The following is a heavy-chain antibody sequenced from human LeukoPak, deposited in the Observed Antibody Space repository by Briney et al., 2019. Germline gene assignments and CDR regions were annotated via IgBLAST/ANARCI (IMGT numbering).Heavy chain of an antibody. Sequence: PSETLSLTCTVSGYSISSGYYWGWIRQPPGKGLEWIGSIYHSGRTYYNPSLKSRVSISVDTSKNWFSLKLSSVTAADRAVYFCVRHLTSKYSSGWYHVDYWGQGTLVTVSS. V-gene: IGHV4-38-2*02. CDR3: VRHLTSKYSSGWYHVDY. CDR2: IYHSGRT. CDR1: GYSISSGYY. D-gene: IGHD6-19*01. J-gene: IGHJ4*02.